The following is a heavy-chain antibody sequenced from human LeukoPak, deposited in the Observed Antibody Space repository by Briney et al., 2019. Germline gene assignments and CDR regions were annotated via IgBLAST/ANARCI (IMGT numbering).Heavy chain of an antibody. D-gene: IGHD3-3*01. CDR2: IYTSGST. V-gene: IGHV4-61*02. CDR1: GGSISSGSYY. CDR3: ARERPGITIFGVVIPSDAFDI. J-gene: IGHJ3*02. Sequence: SETLSLTCTVSGGSISSGSYYWSWIRQPAGTGLEWIGRIYTSGSTNYNPSLKSRVTISVDTSKNQFSLKLSSVTAADTAVYYCARERPGITIFGVVIPSDAFDIWGQGTMVAVSS.